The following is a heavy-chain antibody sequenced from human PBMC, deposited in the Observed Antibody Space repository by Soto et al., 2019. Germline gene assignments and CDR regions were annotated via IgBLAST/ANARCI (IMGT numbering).Heavy chain of an antibody. CDR2: INHSGNT. Sequence: SETLSLTCAVDGGSVSGYYWTWIRQPPGKGLEWIGEINHSGNTNYNPSLESRVTLSVDTSKNQFSLKLSSVTAADTAVYYCAKGVFQNFCTSCYPPYYYYGMDVWGQGATVTVSS. V-gene: IGHV4-34*01. CDR1: GGSVSGYY. D-gene: IGHD2-2*01. J-gene: IGHJ6*02. CDR3: AKGVFQNFCTSCYPPYYYYGMDV.